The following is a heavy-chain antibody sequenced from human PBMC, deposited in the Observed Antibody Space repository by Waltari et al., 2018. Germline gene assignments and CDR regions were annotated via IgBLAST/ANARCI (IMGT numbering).Heavy chain of an antibody. CDR2: TSSDGTGT. Sequence: EGQLVEAGGGLVQPGGSLRLSCSASGINFRNHWMHWVRQPPGKGLVWISRTSSDGTGTDYADSVQGRFVISRDNARDTLYLQMNNLRAEDTALYYCARLEAEQWLGVYWGPGTLVTVSS. CDR1: GINFRNHW. D-gene: IGHD6-19*01. CDR3: ARLEAEQWLGVY. V-gene: IGHV3-74*01. J-gene: IGHJ4*02.